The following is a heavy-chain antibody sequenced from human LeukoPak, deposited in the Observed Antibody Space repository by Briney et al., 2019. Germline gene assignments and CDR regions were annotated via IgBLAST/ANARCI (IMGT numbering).Heavy chain of an antibody. D-gene: IGHD6-13*01. V-gene: IGHV3-23*01. CDR3: AKNTRGLGIAAAGNFDY. J-gene: IGHJ4*02. Sequence: GGSLRLSCAASGFTFSSYAMSWVRQAPGKGLEWVSAISGSGGSTYYADSVKGRFTISRDNSKNTLYLQMNSLRAEDTAVYYCAKNTRGLGIAAAGNFDYWGQGTLVPVSS. CDR2: ISGSGGST. CDR1: GFTFSSYA.